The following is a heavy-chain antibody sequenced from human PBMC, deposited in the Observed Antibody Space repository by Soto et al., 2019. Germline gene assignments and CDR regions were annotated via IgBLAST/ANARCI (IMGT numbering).Heavy chain of an antibody. CDR2: INYSGTT. D-gene: IGHD5-18*01. CDR3: AARLSGSRYGWGSWIDS. CDR1: GGSISSSTYY. J-gene: IGHJ5*01. V-gene: IGHV4-39*01. Sequence: QLQLQESGPGLVKPSETLSLTCTVSGGSISSSTYYWGWIRQPPGKGLEWCGSINYSGTTYYHPSLRSRVTILGDTPKNQFSLKLGSVTAADTAVIYCAARLSGSRYGWGSWIDSWGQGTLVTVSS.